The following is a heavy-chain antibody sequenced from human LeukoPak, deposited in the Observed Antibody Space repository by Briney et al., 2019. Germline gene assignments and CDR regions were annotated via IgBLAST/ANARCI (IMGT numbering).Heavy chain of an antibody. CDR1: GGTFSSYA. V-gene: IGHV1-69*04. CDR3: AIRADVVSAGAFDI. J-gene: IGHJ3*02. CDR2: IIPILGIA. Sequence: SVKVSCKSSGGTFSSYASSWVRQAPGQGLEWMGRIIPILGIANYAQNFQGRVTITADKSTSTGYMELRSLRSEDTAVYYCAIRADVVSAGAFDIWGKGTMVTVSS. D-gene: IGHD3-22*01.